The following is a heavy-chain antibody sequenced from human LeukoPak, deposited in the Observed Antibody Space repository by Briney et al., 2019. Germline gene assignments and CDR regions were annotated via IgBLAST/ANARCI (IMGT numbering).Heavy chain of an antibody. CDR1: GGSFSGYY. CDR3: ARRKAGAAPIDY. V-gene: IGHV4-34*01. J-gene: IGHJ4*02. D-gene: IGHD6-13*01. CDR2: INHSGST. Sequence: SETLSLTCAVYGGSFSGYYWSWIRQPPGKGLEWIGEINHSGSTNYNPSLKSRVTISVDTSKNQFSLELSSVTAADTAVYYCARRKAGAAPIDYWGQGTLVTVSS.